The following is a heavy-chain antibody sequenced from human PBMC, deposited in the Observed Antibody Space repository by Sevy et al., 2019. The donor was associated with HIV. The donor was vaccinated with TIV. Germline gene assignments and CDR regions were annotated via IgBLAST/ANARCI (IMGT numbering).Heavy chain of an antibody. Sequence: GGALRLSCAASGFTFSSYSMNWVRQAPGKGLEWVSSISSSSSYIYYADSVKGRFTISRDNAKNSLYLQMTSLRAEDTAVYYCARASSSVDTAMDLLDYWGQGTLVTVSS. J-gene: IGHJ4*02. CDR3: ARASSSVDTAMDLLDY. V-gene: IGHV3-21*01. CDR2: ISSSSSYI. D-gene: IGHD5-18*01. CDR1: GFTFSSYS.